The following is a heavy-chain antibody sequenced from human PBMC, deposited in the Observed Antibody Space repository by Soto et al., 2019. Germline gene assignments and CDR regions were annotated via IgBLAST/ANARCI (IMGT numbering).Heavy chain of an antibody. J-gene: IGHJ5*02. CDR3: ARYSGSSGKWFDP. CDR2: INPNSGGT. CDR1: GYTFTGYY. Sequence: ASVKVSCKASGYTFTGYYMHWLRQAPGQGLEWMGWINPNSGGTNYAQKFQGRVTMTRDTSISTAYMELSRLRSDDTAVYYCARYSGSSGKWFDPWGQGTLVTVSS. V-gene: IGHV1-2*02. D-gene: IGHD1-26*01.